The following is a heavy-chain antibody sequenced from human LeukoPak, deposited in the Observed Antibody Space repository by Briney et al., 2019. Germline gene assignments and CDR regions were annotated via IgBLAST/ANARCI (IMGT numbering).Heavy chain of an antibody. CDR1: GGSISSYY. CDR3: ARIGYSYGYYFDY. CDR2: INHSGST. V-gene: IGHV4-34*01. D-gene: IGHD5-18*01. Sequence: PSETLSLACTVSGGSISSYYWSWIRQPPGKGLEWIGEINHSGSTNYNPSLKSRVTISVDTSKNQFSLKLSSVTAADTAVYYCARIGYSYGYYFDYWGQGTLVTVSS. J-gene: IGHJ4*02.